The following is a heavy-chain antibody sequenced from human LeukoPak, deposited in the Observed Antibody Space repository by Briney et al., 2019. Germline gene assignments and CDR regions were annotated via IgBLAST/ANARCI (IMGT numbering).Heavy chain of an antibody. Sequence: PSETLSLTCAVSGGSISSYYWSWIRQPPGKGLEWIGYISYSGSTDYNPSLKSQVTISVDTSRNQFSLKLSSVTAADTAVYYCARRNYGDYDHYFDQWGQGALVTVSS. CDR1: GGSISSYY. CDR3: ARRNYGDYDHYFDQ. D-gene: IGHD4-17*01. CDR2: ISYSGST. J-gene: IGHJ4*02. V-gene: IGHV4-59*08.